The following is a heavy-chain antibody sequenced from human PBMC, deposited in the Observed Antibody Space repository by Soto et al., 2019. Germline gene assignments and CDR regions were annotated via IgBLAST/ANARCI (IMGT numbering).Heavy chain of an antibody. CDR2: IRSKANSYAT. Sequence: GGSLRLSCAASGFTFSGSAMHWVRQASGKGLEWVGRIRSKANSYATAYAASVKGRFTISRDDSKNTAYLQMNSLKTEDTAVYYCTRRWGWDCSSTSCINYYYYMDVWGKGTTVTVSS. CDR3: TRRWGWDCSSTSCINYYYYMDV. CDR1: GFTFSGSA. J-gene: IGHJ6*03. V-gene: IGHV3-73*01. D-gene: IGHD2-2*01.